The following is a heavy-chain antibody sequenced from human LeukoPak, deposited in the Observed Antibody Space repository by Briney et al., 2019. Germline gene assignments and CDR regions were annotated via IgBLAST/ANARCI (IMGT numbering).Heavy chain of an antibody. Sequence: PSETLSLTCTVSGGSISSYYWSWIRQPPGKGLEWIGYIYYSGSTNYNPSLKSRVTISVDTSKNQFSLKLSSVTAADTAVYYCARGFYDSSGYYSDYWGQGTLVTVSS. V-gene: IGHV4-59*08. CDR2: IYYSGST. CDR3: ARGFYDSSGYYSDY. J-gene: IGHJ4*02. CDR1: GGSISSYY. D-gene: IGHD3-22*01.